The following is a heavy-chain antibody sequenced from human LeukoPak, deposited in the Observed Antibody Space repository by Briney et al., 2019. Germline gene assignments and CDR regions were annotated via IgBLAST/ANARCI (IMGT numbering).Heavy chain of an antibody. V-gene: IGHV3-20*04. Sequence: PGGSLRLSCAASGFTFDDYGMSWVRQAPGKGLEWVSGINWNGGSTGYADSVKGRFTISRDNAKNSLYLQMNSLRAEDTALYYCAREGRYSYGFYVSDYWGQGTLVTVSS. CDR2: INWNGGST. CDR1: GFTFDDYG. J-gene: IGHJ4*02. CDR3: AREGRYSYGFYVSDY. D-gene: IGHD5-18*01.